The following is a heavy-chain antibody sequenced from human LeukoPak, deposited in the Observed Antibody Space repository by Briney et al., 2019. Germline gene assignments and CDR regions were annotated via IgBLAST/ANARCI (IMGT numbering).Heavy chain of an antibody. CDR2: IYYSGST. J-gene: IGHJ4*02. CDR3: ARLESGAVAGSPDY. D-gene: IGHD6-19*01. V-gene: IGHV4-39*01. Sequence: SETLSLTCTVSGGSISSSSYYWGWLRHPPGKGLEWIGSIYYSGSTYYNPSLKSRVTISVDTSKNQFSLKLSSVTAADTAVYYCARLESGAVAGSPDYWGQGTLVTVSS. CDR1: GGSISSSSYY.